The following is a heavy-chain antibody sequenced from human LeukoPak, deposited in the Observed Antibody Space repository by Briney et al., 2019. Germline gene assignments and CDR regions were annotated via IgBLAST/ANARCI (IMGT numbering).Heavy chain of an antibody. Sequence: GGSLRLSCVASGFTFSSYAMSWVRQAPGKGLEWVSFIYSGGSTYYADSVKGRFTISRDNSKNTLYLQMNSLRAEDTAVYYCASGLSGWPYFDYWGQGTLVTVSS. D-gene: IGHD6-25*01. CDR1: GFTFSSYA. CDR2: IYSGGST. J-gene: IGHJ4*02. CDR3: ASGLSGWPYFDY. V-gene: IGHV3-66*01.